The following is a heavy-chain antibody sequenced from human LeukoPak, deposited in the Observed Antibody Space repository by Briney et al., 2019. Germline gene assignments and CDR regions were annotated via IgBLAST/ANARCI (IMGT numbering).Heavy chain of an antibody. Sequence: SETLSLTCAVYGGSFSGYYWSWIRQPPGKGLEWIGEINHSGSTNYNPSLKSRVTISVDTSKNQFSLKLSSVTAADTAVYYCARRRRGYSPYYFDYWGQGTLVTVSS. CDR1: GGSFSGYY. J-gene: IGHJ4*02. CDR2: INHSGST. D-gene: IGHD5-18*01. CDR3: ARRRRGYSPYYFDY. V-gene: IGHV4-34*01.